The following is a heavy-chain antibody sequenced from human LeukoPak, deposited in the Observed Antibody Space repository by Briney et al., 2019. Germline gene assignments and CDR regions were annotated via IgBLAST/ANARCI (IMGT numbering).Heavy chain of an antibody. D-gene: IGHD4/OR15-4a*01. J-gene: IGHJ4*02. CDR3: ARRAGAYSHPHDY. Sequence: GGSLRLSCAASGFTFSSYAMSWVRQAPGKGLEWVSFIYSGGTTLYSDSVKGRFTISRDNSKNTLYLQMYSLRAEDTAVYYCARRAGAYSHPHDYWGQGTLVTVSS. V-gene: IGHV3-53*01. CDR2: IYSGGTT. CDR1: GFTFSSYA.